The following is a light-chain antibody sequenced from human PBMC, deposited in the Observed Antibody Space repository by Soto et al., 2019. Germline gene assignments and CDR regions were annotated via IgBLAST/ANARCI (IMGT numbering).Light chain of an antibody. CDR2: YSS. V-gene: IGKV3-11*01. CDR3: QQRSVWPLT. J-gene: IGKJ4*01. CDR1: QSVSSC. Sequence: EIVLTQFPATLSLSPGDGATLSFRASQSVSSCLAWYQQKRGQAPRLLIYYSSNRATGIPARFSGSGSGTDCSLIISSLEPEDFAVYYCQQRSVWPLTFGGGTKVEIK.